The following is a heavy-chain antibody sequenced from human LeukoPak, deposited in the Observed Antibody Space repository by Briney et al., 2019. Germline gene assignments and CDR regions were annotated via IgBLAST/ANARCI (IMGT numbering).Heavy chain of an antibody. J-gene: IGHJ4*02. CDR2: INPLGGST. V-gene: IGHV1-46*01. D-gene: IGHD3-3*01. CDR1: GYTFTTYY. CDR3: ARVHDFWRGFFDY. Sequence: ASVKVSCEASGYTFTTYYTHWVRQAPGQGLEWMGIINPLGGSTTYAHKFQDRLTMTRDTPTSTVYMELSSLRSEDTAVYYCARVHDFWRGFFDYWGQGTLVTVSS.